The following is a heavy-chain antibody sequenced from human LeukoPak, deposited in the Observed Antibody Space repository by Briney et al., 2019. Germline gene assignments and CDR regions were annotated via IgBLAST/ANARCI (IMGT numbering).Heavy chain of an antibody. J-gene: IGHJ6*03. CDR1: GFASNSYT. D-gene: IGHD4-11*01. CDR3: ARVAQGATTENYFYYYMDV. Sequence: GGSLRLSCEASGFASNSYTITWVRQAPGKGLESVSSITSRSSHIYIADSVKGRFTISRDNAKNSLFLQMSSLRVEDTAVYYCARVAQGATTENYFYYYMDVWAKGPRSPSP. CDR2: ITSRSSHI. V-gene: IGHV3-21*01.